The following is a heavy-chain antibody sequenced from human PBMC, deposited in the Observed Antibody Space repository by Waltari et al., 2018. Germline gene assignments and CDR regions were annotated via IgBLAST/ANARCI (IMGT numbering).Heavy chain of an antibody. Sequence: QVQLQQWGAGLLKPSETLSLTCAVYGGSFSGYYWSWIRQPPGKGLEWIGEINHSGSTNYNPSLKSRVTISVDTSKNQFSLKLSSVTAADTAVYYCARGSSGWNDYWGQGTLVTVSS. CDR3: ARGSSGWNDY. CDR1: GGSFSGYY. D-gene: IGHD6-19*01. CDR2: INHSGST. J-gene: IGHJ4*02. V-gene: IGHV4-34*01.